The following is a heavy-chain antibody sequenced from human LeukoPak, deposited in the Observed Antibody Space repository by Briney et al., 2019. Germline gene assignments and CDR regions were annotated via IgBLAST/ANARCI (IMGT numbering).Heavy chain of an antibody. CDR1: GFTFDDYG. J-gene: IGHJ1*01. Sequence: GGSLRLSCAASGFTFDDYGMSWVRQAPGKGLEWVSGINWNGGSTGYADSVKGRFTISRDNAKNSLYLQMNSLRAEDTAVYYCARPHTIFGVAKYFQHWGQGTLVTVSS. V-gene: IGHV3-20*04. CDR3: ARPHTIFGVAKYFQH. CDR2: INWNGGST. D-gene: IGHD3-3*01.